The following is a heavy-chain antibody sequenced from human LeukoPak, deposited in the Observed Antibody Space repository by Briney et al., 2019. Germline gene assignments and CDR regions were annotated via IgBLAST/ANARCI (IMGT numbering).Heavy chain of an antibody. Sequence: PGGSLRLSCAASGFTFSTYAMNWVRQAPGKGLEWVSTISGSGDSTYYADSVKGRFTISRDNSKNTLLLQMNSLRAEDTAVYYCAKGGAGYCSSTSCLYYFDYWGQGTLVTVS. J-gene: IGHJ4*02. CDR2: ISGSGDST. CDR1: GFTFSTYA. D-gene: IGHD2-2*01. V-gene: IGHV3-23*01. CDR3: AKGGAGYCSSTSCLYYFDY.